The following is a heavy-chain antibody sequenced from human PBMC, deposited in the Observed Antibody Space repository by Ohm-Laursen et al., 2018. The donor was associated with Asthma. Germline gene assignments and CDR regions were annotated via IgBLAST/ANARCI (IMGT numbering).Heavy chain of an antibody. Sequence: SQTLSLTCTVSGGSIGSDDYYWSWIRQPPGKGLEWIGYIYHSVSTYYSPSLKSRVTISGDTSKNQFSLKLSFVTAADTAVYYCARVLDDSSGYGFDFWGQGTLVTVSS. J-gene: IGHJ4*02. D-gene: IGHD3-22*01. CDR1: GGSIGSDDYY. CDR2: IYHSVST. V-gene: IGHV4-30-4*01. CDR3: ARVLDDSSGYGFDF.